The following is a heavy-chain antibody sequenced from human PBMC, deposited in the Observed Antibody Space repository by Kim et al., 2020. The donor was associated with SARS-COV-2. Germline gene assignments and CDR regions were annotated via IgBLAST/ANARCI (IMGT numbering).Heavy chain of an antibody. CDR3: AKWRGQQSIFDF. CDR2: IKEDGSQT. J-gene: IGHJ4*02. Sequence: GGSLRLSCAASGFSFSNYWMAWVRQAPGKGLEWVANIKEDGSQTYYVNSVKGRFTVSRDNAKNSLFLQMDSLRADDTAVYYCAKWRGQQSIFDFLGQGSLVTVSS. D-gene: IGHD2-8*01. V-gene: IGHV3-7*01. CDR1: GFSFSNYW.